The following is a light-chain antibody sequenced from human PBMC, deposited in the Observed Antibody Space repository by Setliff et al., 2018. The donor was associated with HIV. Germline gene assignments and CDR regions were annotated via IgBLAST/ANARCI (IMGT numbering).Light chain of an antibody. V-gene: IGLV7-46*01. Sequence: HAVVTQEPSLTVSPGGTVTLTCGSSTGAVTSGHYPYWFQQKPGQAPRTLIYDTTNKHSWTPARFSGSLLGDKAALTLSGAQPEDEAEYYCLLSYSGASGVFGTGTKVTVL. J-gene: IGLJ1*01. CDR1: TGAVTSGHY. CDR2: DTT. CDR3: LLSYSGASGV.